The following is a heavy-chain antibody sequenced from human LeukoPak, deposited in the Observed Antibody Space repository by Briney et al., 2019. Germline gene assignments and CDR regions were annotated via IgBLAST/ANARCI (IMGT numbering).Heavy chain of an antibody. J-gene: IGHJ3*02. D-gene: IGHD3-10*01. Sequence: ASVKVSCKASGGTFSNYAISWVRQAPGQGLEWMGGIIPIFGTANYAQKFQGRVTITADESTSTAYMELSSLRSEDTAVYYCARDESFTMVRGVSDAFDIWGQGTMVTVSS. V-gene: IGHV1-69*13. CDR1: GGTFSNYA. CDR2: IIPIFGTA. CDR3: ARDESFTMVRGVSDAFDI.